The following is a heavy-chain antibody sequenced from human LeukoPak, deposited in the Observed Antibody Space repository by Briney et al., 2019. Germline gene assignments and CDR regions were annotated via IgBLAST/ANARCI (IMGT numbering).Heavy chain of an antibody. D-gene: IGHD3-10*01. CDR3: AKMEENTWFGHNYYYYYGMDV. V-gene: IGHV3-30*02. CDR1: GFTFSSYG. CDR2: IWYDGSNK. J-gene: IGHJ6*02. Sequence: PGGSLRLSCAASGFTFSSYGMHWVRQAPGKGLEWVAVIWYDGSNKYYADSVKGRFTISRDNSKNTLYLQMNSLRAEDTAVYYCAKMEENTWFGHNYYYYYGMDVWGQGTTVTVSS.